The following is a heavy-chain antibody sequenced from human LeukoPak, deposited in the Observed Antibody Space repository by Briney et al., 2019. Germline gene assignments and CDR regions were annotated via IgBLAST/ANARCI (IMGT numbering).Heavy chain of an antibody. J-gene: IGHJ4*02. Sequence: PGGSLRLSCAASGFTFSSYAMSWVRQAPGKGLEWVSAISGSGGSTYYADSVKGRFTISRDNSKNTLYLQMNSLRAEDTAVYYCAKGYSSGWYDWYYFDYWGQGTLVTVSS. CDR2: ISGSGGST. CDR1: GFTFSSYA. CDR3: AKGYSSGWYDWYYFDY. D-gene: IGHD6-19*01. V-gene: IGHV3-23*01.